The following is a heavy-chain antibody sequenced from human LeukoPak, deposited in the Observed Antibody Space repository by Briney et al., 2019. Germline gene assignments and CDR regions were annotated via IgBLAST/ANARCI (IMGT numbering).Heavy chain of an antibody. CDR1: GFTFDDYA. J-gene: IGHJ4*02. CDR3: AKDSGYDSSGYYGY. D-gene: IGHD3-22*01. Sequence: PGGSLRLSCAASGFTFDDYAMHWVRQAPGKGLEWVSGISWNSGSIGYADSVKGRFTISRDNAKNSLYLQMNSLRAEDTALYYCAKDSGYDSSGYYGYWGQGTLVTVSS. V-gene: IGHV3-9*01. CDR2: ISWNSGSI.